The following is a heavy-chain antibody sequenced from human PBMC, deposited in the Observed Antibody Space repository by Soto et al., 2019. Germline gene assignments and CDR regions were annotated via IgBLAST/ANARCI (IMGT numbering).Heavy chain of an antibody. V-gene: IGHV1-69*02. CDR2: IIPFLDIA. J-gene: IGHJ6*02. Sequence: QVQLVQSGAEVKQPGSSVKVSCKASGGTFSSYTISWVRQAPGHGLEWMGRIIPFLDIANYARKFQDRVTITADKSTSTAYMELSGLRSEDTAVYYCARGRDYDVLTGYKPDYFYGMDVWGQGTTVTVSS. D-gene: IGHD3-9*01. CDR3: ARGRDYDVLTGYKPDYFYGMDV. CDR1: GGTFSSYT.